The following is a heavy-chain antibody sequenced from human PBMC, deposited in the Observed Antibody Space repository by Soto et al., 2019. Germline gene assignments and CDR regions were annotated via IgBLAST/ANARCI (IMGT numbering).Heavy chain of an antibody. Sequence: PSETLSLTCTVSGDSSGNYFRNCLRQPPGKGLERIGYIYSSGITNYNLSLKSRVTISLDTSNNQVSLNLNSVTAADTAGYYCTRDTPWITIFGNHYYYGMDLWGQGTTVTVSS. CDR1: GDSSGNYF. J-gene: IGHJ6*02. D-gene: IGHD3-3*01. CDR3: TRDTPWITIFGNHYYYGMDL. CDR2: IYSSGIT. V-gene: IGHV4-59*01.